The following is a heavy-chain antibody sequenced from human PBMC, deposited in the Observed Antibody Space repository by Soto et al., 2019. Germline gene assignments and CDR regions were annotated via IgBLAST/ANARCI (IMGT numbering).Heavy chain of an antibody. CDR1: GYTFTSYD. D-gene: IGHD3-9*01. Sequence: QVQLVQSGAEVKKPGASVKVSCKASGYTFTSYDINWVRQATGQGLEWMGWMNPNSGNTGYAQKFQGRVTMTRNTSISTAYMELSSLRSEDTAVYYCARSLRYFDWAARRNWFDPWGQGTLVTVSS. CDR2: MNPNSGNT. V-gene: IGHV1-8*01. CDR3: ARSLRYFDWAARRNWFDP. J-gene: IGHJ5*02.